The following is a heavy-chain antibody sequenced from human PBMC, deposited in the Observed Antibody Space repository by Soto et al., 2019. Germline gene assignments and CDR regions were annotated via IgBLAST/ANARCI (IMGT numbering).Heavy chain of an antibody. J-gene: IGHJ6*02. CDR2: IIPIFGTA. CDR1: GGTFSSYA. Sequence: VQLVQSGAEVKKPGSSVTVSCKASGGTFSSYAISWVRQAPGQGLEWMGGIIPIFGTANYAQKFQGRVTITADESTSTAYMELSSLRSEDTAVYYCARGRSGYYTYYYYGMDVWGQGTTVTVSS. CDR3: ARGRSGYYTYYYYGMDV. V-gene: IGHV1-69*01. D-gene: IGHD3-3*01.